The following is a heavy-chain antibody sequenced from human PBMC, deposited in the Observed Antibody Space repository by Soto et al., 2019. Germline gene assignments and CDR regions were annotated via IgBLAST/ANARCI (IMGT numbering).Heavy chain of an antibody. J-gene: IGHJ3*02. V-gene: IGHV4-59*01. CDR2: IYYSGST. CDR3: AREEGDDILTGYAFDI. D-gene: IGHD3-9*01. CDR1: GGSISSYY. Sequence: SETLSLTCTVSGGSISSYYWSWIRQPPGKGLEWIGYIYYSGSTNYNPSLKSRVTISVDTSKNQFSLKLSSVTAADTAVYYCAREEGDDILTGYAFDIWGQGTMVTVSS.